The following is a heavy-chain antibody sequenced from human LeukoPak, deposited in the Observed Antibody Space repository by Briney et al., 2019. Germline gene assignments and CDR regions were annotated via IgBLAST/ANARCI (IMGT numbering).Heavy chain of an antibody. J-gene: IGHJ4*02. Sequence: SETLSLTCNVSGGSVRSYYWSWIRQPPGKGLEWIGSIHYSGSANYNPSLKSRVTISVDPSKNLFSLKLTSVTAADTGVYYCARLTMPTGPGDYWGQGTLVTVSS. CDR3: ARLTMPTGPGDY. V-gene: IGHV4-59*08. D-gene: IGHD4/OR15-4a*01. CDR2: IHYSGSA. CDR1: GGSVRSYY.